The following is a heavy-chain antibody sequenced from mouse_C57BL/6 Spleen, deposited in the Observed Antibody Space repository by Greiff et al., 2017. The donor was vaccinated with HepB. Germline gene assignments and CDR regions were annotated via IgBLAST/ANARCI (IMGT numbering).Heavy chain of an antibody. CDR1: GFTFSDFY. V-gene: IGHV7-1*01. D-gene: IGHD4-1*01. Sequence: EVKLMESGGGLVQSGRSLRLSCATSGFTFSDFYMEWVRQAPGKGLEWIAASRNKANDYTTEYSASVKGRFIVSRDTSQSILYLQMNALRAEDTAIYYCARDATELGYFDVWGTGTTVTVSS. CDR3: ARDATELGYFDV. J-gene: IGHJ1*03. CDR2: SRNKANDYTT.